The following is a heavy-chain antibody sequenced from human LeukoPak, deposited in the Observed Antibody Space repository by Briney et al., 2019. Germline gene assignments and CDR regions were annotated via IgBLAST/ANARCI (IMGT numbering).Heavy chain of an antibody. Sequence: ASVKVPCKASGYTFTGYYLHWVRQAPGQGLEWVGWINPNSGGTNYAQKFQGRVTMTRDTSISTAYMELTRLTSDDTAVYYCARRQLLWSIDYWGQGTLVTVSS. CDR2: INPNSGGT. V-gene: IGHV1-2*02. CDR3: ARRQLLWSIDY. J-gene: IGHJ4*02. CDR1: GYTFTGYY. D-gene: IGHD2-2*01.